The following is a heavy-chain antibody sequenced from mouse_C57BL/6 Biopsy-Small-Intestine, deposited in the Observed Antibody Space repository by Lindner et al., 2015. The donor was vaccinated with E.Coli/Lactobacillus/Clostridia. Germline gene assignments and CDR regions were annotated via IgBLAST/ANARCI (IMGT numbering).Heavy chain of an antibody. CDR3: ARDRGIMDWYLDV. CDR2: ISDGGSYT. CDR1: GFTFSSYA. V-gene: IGHV5-4*01. D-gene: IGHD5-2*01. J-gene: IGHJ1*03. Sequence: VQLQESGGGLVKPGGSLKLSCAASGFTFSSYAMSWVRQTPEKRLEWVATISDGGSYTYYPDNVKGRFTISRDNAKNNLYLQMSHLKSEDTAMYYCARDRGIMDWYLDVWGTGTTVTVSS.